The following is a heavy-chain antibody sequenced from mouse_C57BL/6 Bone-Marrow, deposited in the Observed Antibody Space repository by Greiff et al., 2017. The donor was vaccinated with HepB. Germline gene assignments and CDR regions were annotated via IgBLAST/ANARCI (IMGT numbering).Heavy chain of an antibody. V-gene: IGHV1-81*01. CDR1: GYTFTSYG. J-gene: IGHJ4*01. D-gene: IGHD1-1*01. CDR2: IYPRSGNT. Sequence: VQVVESGAELARPGASVKLSCKASGYTFTSYGISWVKQRTGQGLEWIGEIYPRSGNTYYNEKFKGKATLTADKSSSTAYMELRSLTSEDSAVYFCARRRLGYGSSYYAMDYWGQGTSVAVSS. CDR3: ARRRLGYGSSYYAMDY.